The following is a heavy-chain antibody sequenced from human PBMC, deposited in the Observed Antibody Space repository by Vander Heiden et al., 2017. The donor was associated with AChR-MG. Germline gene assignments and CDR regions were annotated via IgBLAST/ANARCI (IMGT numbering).Heavy chain of an antibody. CDR3: ARPRYYGSGSRYYYYYYGMDV. Sequence: QVQLVQSGAEVKKPGASVTVSCKASGYTFTSYCIRWVRQAPGQGLEWMGWISAYNGNTNYAQKLQGRVTMTTDTSTSTAYMELRSLRSDDTAVYYCARPRYYGSGSRYYYYYYGMDVWGQGTTVTVSS. CDR2: ISAYNGNT. V-gene: IGHV1-18*01. CDR1: GYTFTSYC. J-gene: IGHJ6*02. D-gene: IGHD3-10*01.